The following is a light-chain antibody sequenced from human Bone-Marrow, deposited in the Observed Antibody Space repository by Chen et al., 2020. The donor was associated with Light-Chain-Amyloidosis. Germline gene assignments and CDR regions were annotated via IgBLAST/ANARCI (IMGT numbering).Light chain of an antibody. Sequence: QSALTQPASVSGSPGQSITICCTGTSSDVGGDNHVSWYQQHPDKAPKLMIYEVTNRPSWVPDRFSGSKSDNTASVTISGLQTEDESDYFCSSYTITNTLVFGSGTRVTVL. CDR3: SSYTITNTLV. V-gene: IGLV2-14*01. CDR2: EVT. CDR1: SSDVGGDNH. J-gene: IGLJ1*01.